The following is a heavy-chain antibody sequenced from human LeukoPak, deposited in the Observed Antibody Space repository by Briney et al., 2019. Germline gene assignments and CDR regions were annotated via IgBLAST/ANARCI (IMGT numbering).Heavy chain of an antibody. J-gene: IGHJ3*01. CDR1: GGSISSHY. CDR2: IYNSGST. CDR3: ARDDYGVFDAFDV. D-gene: IGHD3-16*01. Sequence: SETLSLTCTVSGGSISSHYWSWIRQPQGKGLEWIGYIYNSGSTNYNPSLKSRVTISLDTSKNQFSLHLTSVTAADTAVYFCARDDYGVFDAFDVWGQGTVVSVSS. V-gene: IGHV4-59*08.